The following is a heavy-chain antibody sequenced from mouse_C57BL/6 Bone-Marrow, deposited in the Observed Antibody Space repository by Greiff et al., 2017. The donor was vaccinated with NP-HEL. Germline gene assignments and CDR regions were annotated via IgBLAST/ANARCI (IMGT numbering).Heavy chain of an antibody. CDR1: GFTFSDYG. J-gene: IGHJ2*01. V-gene: IGHV5-17*01. CDR3: AKTYYSNYDYFDY. Sequence: EVMLVESGGGLVKPGGSLKLSCAASGFTFSDYGMHWVRQAPEKGLEWVAYISSGSSTIYYADTVKGRFTISRDNAKNTLFLQMTSLRSEDTAMYYCAKTYYSNYDYFDYWGQGTTLTVSS. CDR2: ISSGSSTI. D-gene: IGHD2-5*01.